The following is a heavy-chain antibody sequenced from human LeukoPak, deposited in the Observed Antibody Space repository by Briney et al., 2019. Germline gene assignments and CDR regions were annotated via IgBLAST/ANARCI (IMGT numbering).Heavy chain of an antibody. V-gene: IGHV5-51*01. J-gene: IGHJ4*02. Sequence: GESLKISCKGSGYSFTSYWIGWVRQMPGKGPEWMGIIYPGDSDTRYSPSFQGQVTISADKSISTAYLQWSSLKASDTAMYYCARRYYYDSSGYYYAPSPFDYWGQGTLVTVSS. CDR3: ARRYYYDSSGYYYAPSPFDY. CDR1: GYSFTSYW. CDR2: IYPGDSDT. D-gene: IGHD3-22*01.